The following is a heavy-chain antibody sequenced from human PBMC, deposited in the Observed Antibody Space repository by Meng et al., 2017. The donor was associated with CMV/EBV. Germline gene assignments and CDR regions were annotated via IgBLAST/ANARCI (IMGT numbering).Heavy chain of an antibody. J-gene: IGHJ4*02. V-gene: IGHV4-30-4*08. D-gene: IGHD3-22*01. CDR2: IYYSGTT. CDR3: ARLSGSGTTSTGYHYAFDS. CDR1: GGSISSGDYY. Sequence: QVQLQESGPGLVKPSQTLSLTCSFSGGSISSGDYYWSWIRQPPGKGLEWIGYIYYSGTTYYNPSLESRVTISVDTSKNQFSLNLSSVTAADTAVYYCARLSGSGTTSTGYHYAFDSWGQGTLVTVSS.